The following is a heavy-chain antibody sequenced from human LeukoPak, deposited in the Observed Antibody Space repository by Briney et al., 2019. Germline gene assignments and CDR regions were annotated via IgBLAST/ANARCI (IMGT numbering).Heavy chain of an antibody. J-gene: IGHJ4*02. Sequence: GGSLRLSCAASGFTFRSYAMNWVRQAPGKGLEWVAVISYDGSNKYYADSVKGRFTISRDNSKNTLYLQMNSLRAEDTAVYYCARDLAPYYDSSGPYFDYWGQGTLVTVSS. CDR1: GFTFRSYA. CDR3: ARDLAPYYDSSGPYFDY. V-gene: IGHV3-30-3*01. D-gene: IGHD3-22*01. CDR2: ISYDGSNK.